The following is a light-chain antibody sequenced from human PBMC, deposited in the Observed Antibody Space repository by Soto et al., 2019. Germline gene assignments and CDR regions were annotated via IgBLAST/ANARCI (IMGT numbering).Light chain of an antibody. V-gene: IGKV1-5*03. CDR1: RDIGSD. CDR3: QHYNSYSEFS. J-gene: IGKJ3*01. Sequence: QVTQSPYSLSASVGDRITITCRASRDIGSDLSWYQQKPRKAPKLLIYKASTLESGVPSRFSGSGSGTEFTLTISCLQPDDFATYYCQHYNSYSEFSFGPGTKVDI. CDR2: KAS.